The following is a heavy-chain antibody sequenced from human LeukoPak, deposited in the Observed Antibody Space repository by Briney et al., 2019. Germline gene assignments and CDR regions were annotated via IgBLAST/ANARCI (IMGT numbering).Heavy chain of an antibody. CDR1: GGSFSGYY. Sequence: PSETLSLTCAVYGGSFSGYYWSWIRQPPGKGLECIGEINHSGSTNYNPSLKSRVTISVDTSKNQFSLKLSSVTAADTAVYYCARTYSYRGSYYFDYWGQGTLVTVSS. CDR2: INHSGST. J-gene: IGHJ4*02. D-gene: IGHD1-26*01. V-gene: IGHV4-34*01. CDR3: ARTYSYRGSYYFDY.